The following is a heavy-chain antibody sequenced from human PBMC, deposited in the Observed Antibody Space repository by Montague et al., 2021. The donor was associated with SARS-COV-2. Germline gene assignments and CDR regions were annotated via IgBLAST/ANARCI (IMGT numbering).Heavy chain of an antibody. CDR3: ARNGGAAVPGLLLGMNI. D-gene: IGHD6-19*01. Sequence: SETLSLTCIVSGGSISGHYWSWVRQTPEKGLEWIGYIYYLGTTNYNPSLKTRVTFSVDTSKNQLSLMLTSVTAADTGVYYCARNGGAAVPGLLLGMNIWGPGTTVIVSS. J-gene: IGHJ6*02. CDR2: IYYLGTT. CDR1: GGSISGHY. V-gene: IGHV4-59*11.